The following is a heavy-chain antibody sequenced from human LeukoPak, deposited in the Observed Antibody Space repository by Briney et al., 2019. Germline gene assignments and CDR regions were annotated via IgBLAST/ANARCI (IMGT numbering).Heavy chain of an antibody. CDR2: INRKVSIT. CDR1: GFTLSDYW. V-gene: IGHV3-74*01. D-gene: IGHD2/OR15-2a*01. J-gene: IGHJ4*02. CDR3: VRDPFLSGDY. Sequence: GGSLRLSCAASGFTLSDYWMHWVRQAPGEGLVWVSRINRKVSITNYAYTLRGRFTIYRDKAKKTLYLQMSSLRVEDTAVYYCVRDPFLSGDYWGQGTLVTVSA.